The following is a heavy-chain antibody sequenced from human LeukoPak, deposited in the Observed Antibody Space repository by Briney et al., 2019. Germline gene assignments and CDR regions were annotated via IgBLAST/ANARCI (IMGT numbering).Heavy chain of an antibody. V-gene: IGHV4-39*01. Sequence: SETLSLTCTVSGGSISSSSYYWGWIRQPPGKGLEWIGSIYYSGSTYYNPSLKSRVTISVDTSKNQFSLKLSSVTAADTAVYYCARPSDSGSYQVYAFDIWGQGTMVTVSS. CDR2: IYYSGST. CDR1: GGSISSSSYY. CDR3: ARPSDSGSYQVYAFDI. D-gene: IGHD1-26*01. J-gene: IGHJ3*02.